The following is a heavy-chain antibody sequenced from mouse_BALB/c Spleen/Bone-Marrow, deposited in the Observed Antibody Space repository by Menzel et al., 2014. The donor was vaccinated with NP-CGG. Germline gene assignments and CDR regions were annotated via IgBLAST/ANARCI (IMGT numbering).Heavy chain of an antibody. Sequence: EVKLVESGGGLVKPGGSLKLSCAASGFTFSSFAMSWVRQTPEKRLEWVATISSGGSYTYYPDSVKGRFTISRDNAKNALYLHMSSLRSEDTAMYYCARHSGSTSYYYTMDYWGQGTSVTVSS. V-gene: IGHV5-9-3*01. D-gene: IGHD1-1*01. CDR1: GFTFSSFA. CDR2: ISSGGSYT. J-gene: IGHJ4*01. CDR3: ARHSGSTSYYYTMDY.